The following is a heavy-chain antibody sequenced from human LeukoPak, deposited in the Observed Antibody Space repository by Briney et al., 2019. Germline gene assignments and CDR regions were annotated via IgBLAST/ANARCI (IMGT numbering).Heavy chain of an antibody. CDR2: IYYSGST. V-gene: IGHV4-39*07. CDR3: ASHSSGWYQIDY. D-gene: IGHD6-19*01. J-gene: IGHJ4*02. CDR1: GGSISGSSYY. Sequence: PSETLSLTRTVSGGSISGSSYYWGWIRQPPGKGLEWIGSIYYSGSTYYNPSLKSRVTISVDTSKNQFSLKLSSVTAADTAVYYCASHSSGWYQIDYWGQGTLVTVSS.